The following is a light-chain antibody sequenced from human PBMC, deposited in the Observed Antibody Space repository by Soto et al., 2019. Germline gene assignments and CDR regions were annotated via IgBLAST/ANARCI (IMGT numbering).Light chain of an antibody. Sequence: AIQLTQSPSSLSASVGDRVTITCRASHVISTYFAWYQQKPGKAPQLLIHGASTLQSGVPSRFSGSASGTDFTLTISSLQPEDSAAYYCQQLDNYPFTFGGGTRVEI. CDR1: HVISTY. V-gene: IGKV1D-13*01. CDR3: QQLDNYPFT. CDR2: GAS. J-gene: IGKJ4*01.